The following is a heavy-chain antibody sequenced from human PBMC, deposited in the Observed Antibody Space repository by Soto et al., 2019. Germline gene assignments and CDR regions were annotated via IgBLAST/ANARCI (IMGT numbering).Heavy chain of an antibody. CDR3: ARAHCSGGSCYSVQHWFDP. Sequence: QVQLQESGPGLVKPSGTLSLTCAVSGGSISSSNWWSWVRQPPGKGLEWIGEMYHSGSTNHNPSLKSGVTISVDQSKNQFSLKLSSVTAADTAVYYCARAHCSGGSCYSVQHWFDPWGQGTLVTVSS. CDR1: GGSISSSNW. CDR2: MYHSGST. V-gene: IGHV4-4*02. D-gene: IGHD2-15*01. J-gene: IGHJ5*02.